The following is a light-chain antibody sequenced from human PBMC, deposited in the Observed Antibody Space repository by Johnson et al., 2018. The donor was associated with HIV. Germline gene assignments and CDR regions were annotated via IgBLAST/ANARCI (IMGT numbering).Light chain of an antibody. CDR1: SSNIGNNY. J-gene: IGLJ1*01. V-gene: IGLV1-51*02. Sequence: QSVLTQPPSVSAAPGQKVTISCSGSSSNIGNNYLSWYQQLPGTAPKLLIYENNKRPSGIPDRFSGSKFGTSATLGITGLQTGDEADYYCGTWDSSLSAGVFGTGTKVTV. CDR2: ENN. CDR3: GTWDSSLSAGV.